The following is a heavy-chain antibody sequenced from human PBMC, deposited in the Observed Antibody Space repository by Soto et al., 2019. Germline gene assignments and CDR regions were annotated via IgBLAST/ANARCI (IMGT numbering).Heavy chain of an antibody. V-gene: IGHV1-69*12. D-gene: IGHD3-22*01. Sequence: QVQLVQSGAEVKKPGSSVKVSCKASGGTFSSYAISWVRQAPGQGLEWMGGIIPIFGTADYAQKFQGRVTSPADESTSTGNMELSSLRSEDTAVYYCASHYDSSGYYYRGLDYWGQGTLVTVSS. CDR3: ASHYDSSGYYYRGLDY. CDR1: GGTFSSYA. J-gene: IGHJ4*02. CDR2: IIPIFGTA.